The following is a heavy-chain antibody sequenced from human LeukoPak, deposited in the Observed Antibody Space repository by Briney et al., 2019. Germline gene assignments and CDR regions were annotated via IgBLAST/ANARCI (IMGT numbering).Heavy chain of an antibody. Sequence: GGSLRLSCAASGFTFDDHAMHWVRQAPGKGLEWVSLISGDGGSTYYADSVKGRFTISRDNSKNSLYLQMNSLRTEDTALYYCAKDGGPHYYDSSGIIDYWGQGTLVTVSS. J-gene: IGHJ4*02. CDR1: GFTFDDHA. V-gene: IGHV3-43*02. D-gene: IGHD3-22*01. CDR3: AKDGGPHYYDSSGIIDY. CDR2: ISGDGGST.